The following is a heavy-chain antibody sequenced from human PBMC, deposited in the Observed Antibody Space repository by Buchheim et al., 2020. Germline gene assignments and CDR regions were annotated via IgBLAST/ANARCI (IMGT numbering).Heavy chain of an antibody. Sequence: QVQLVQSGAEVKKPGSSVKVSCKASGGTFSSYTISWVRQAPGQGLEWMGRIIPILGIANYAQKFQGRVTITANQSTSTAYMELSSLRSEDTAVYYCASSKNYDFWSGVDYWGQGTL. CDR2: IIPILGIA. CDR1: GGTFSSYT. CDR3: ASSKNYDFWSGVDY. D-gene: IGHD3-3*01. J-gene: IGHJ4*02. V-gene: IGHV1-69*02.